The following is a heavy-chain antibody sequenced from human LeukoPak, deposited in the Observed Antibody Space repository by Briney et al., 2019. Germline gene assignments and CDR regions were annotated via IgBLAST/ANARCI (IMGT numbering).Heavy chain of an antibody. CDR1: GCTMTSDG. Sequence: GSSAKVSWEASGCTMTSDGSSWVRQAAGHGIKKIGWISAYNGDTNYAQKLQGRVTMTTDTSTSTAFMDLRSLRSDDTAVYYCARDVLLVVGYSSGWYFDYWGQGTLVTVSS. V-gene: IGHV1-18*01. CDR2: ISAYNGDT. J-gene: IGHJ4*02. D-gene: IGHD6-19*01. CDR3: ARDVLLVVGYSSGWYFDY.